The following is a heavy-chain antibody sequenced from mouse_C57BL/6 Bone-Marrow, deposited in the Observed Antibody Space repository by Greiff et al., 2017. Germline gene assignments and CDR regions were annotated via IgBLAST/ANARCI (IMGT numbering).Heavy chain of an antibody. CDR2: INPYNGGT. D-gene: IGHD2-4*01. CDR1: GYTFTDYY. CDR3: ARGRLRRFSWFAY. Sequence: VQLQQSGPVLVKPGASVKMSCKASGYTFTDYYMNWVKQSHGKSLEWIGVINPYNGGTSYNQKFKGKATLTVDKSSSTAYMELNSLTSEDSAVYYGARGRLRRFSWFAYWGQGTLVTVSA. J-gene: IGHJ3*01. V-gene: IGHV1-19*01.